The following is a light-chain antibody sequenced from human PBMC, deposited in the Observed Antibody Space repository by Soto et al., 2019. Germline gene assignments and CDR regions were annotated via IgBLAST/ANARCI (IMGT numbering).Light chain of an antibody. J-gene: IGKJ3*01. CDR1: QSIRSF. CDR2: GSY. V-gene: IGKV1-39*01. Sequence: DIPMTQSPSSLSASVGDRVTITCRASQSIRSFVNWYQQKPGKAPKLLIYGSYTLQGGVPSRFSGSGSGTDFTLTISGLQPEDCATYYCQQTFSMPGSFGPGTTVDFK. CDR3: QQTFSMPGS.